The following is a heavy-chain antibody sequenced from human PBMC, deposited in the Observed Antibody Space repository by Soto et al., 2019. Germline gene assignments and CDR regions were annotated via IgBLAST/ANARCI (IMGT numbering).Heavy chain of an antibody. V-gene: IGHV1-58*01. CDR3: AAGVATGDYLDY. D-gene: IGHD4-17*01. CDR2: IVVGSGNT. Sequence: SVKVSCKASGFTFTSSAVQWVRQARGQRLEWIGWIVVGSGNTNYAQKFQERVTITRDMSTSTAYMELSSLRSEDTAVYYCAAGVATGDYLDYWGQGTLVTVSS. CDR1: GFTFTSSA. J-gene: IGHJ4*02.